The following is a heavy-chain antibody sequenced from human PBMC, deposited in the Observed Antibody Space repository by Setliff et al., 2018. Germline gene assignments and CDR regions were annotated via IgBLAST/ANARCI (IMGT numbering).Heavy chain of an antibody. V-gene: IGHV4-39*07. CDR2: VSFFGRA. J-gene: IGHJ4*02. Sequence: KTSETLSLTCNVSGVSFSSTTFYWAWIRQSPGKGLEWIGSVSFFGRAYYNPSLQSRGAISLDTSRNQFSLELSSVTAADTAVYYCARDPGVHSGTWCLDSWGQGTQVTVSS. CDR1: GVSFSSTTFY. D-gene: IGHD2-8*01. CDR3: ARDPGVHSGTWCLDS.